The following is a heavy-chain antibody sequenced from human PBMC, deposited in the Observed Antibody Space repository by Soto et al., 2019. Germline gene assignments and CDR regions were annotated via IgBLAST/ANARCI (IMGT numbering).Heavy chain of an antibody. CDR1: GYSFSNYG. V-gene: IGHV1-18*01. CDR2: ISGHNGNT. J-gene: IGHJ5*02. CDR3: ARDRAHIYGFDP. Sequence: QIQLVQSEAEVREPGASVKVSCKGSGYSFSNYGVAWVRQAPGEGLEWMGWISGHNGNTNYAEKFQGRVSMTTDTFTTTAYMELRNLRSDDTAVYYCARDRAHIYGFDPWGQGTLVTVSS. D-gene: IGHD2-21*01.